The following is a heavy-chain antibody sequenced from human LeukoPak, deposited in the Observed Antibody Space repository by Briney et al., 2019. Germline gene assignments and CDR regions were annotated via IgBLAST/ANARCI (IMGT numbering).Heavy chain of an antibody. CDR3: ARRRPITGTTRYYYYYMDV. V-gene: IGHV4-59*01. D-gene: IGHD1-7*01. J-gene: IGHJ6*03. CDR2: IYYSGST. Sequence: PSETLSLTCTVPGGSISSYYWSWIRQPPGKGLEWIGYIYYSGSTNYNPSLKSRVTISVDTSKNQFSLKLSSVTAADTAVYYCARRRPITGTTRYYYYYMDVWGKGTTVTVSS. CDR1: GGSISSYY.